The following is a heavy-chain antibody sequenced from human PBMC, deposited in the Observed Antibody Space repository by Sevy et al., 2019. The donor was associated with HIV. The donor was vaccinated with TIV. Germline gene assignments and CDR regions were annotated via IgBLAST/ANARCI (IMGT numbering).Heavy chain of an antibody. J-gene: IGHJ3*02. CDR2: ISWNSGSI. D-gene: IGHD6-19*01. Sequence: GGSLRLSCAASGFTFDDYAMHWVRQAPGKGLEWVSGISWNSGSIGYADSVKGRFTISRDNAKNSLYLQMNSLRAEDTALYYCAKAKYSSGSNAFDIWGQGTMVTVSS. V-gene: IGHV3-9*01. CDR3: AKAKYSSGSNAFDI. CDR1: GFTFDDYA.